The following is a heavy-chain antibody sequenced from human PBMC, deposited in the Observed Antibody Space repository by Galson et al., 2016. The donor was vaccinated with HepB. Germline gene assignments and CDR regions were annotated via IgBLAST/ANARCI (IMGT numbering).Heavy chain of an antibody. CDR3: ARVAREDIVLLPAAILILPFDY. D-gene: IGHD2-2*01. CDR1: GFTFSNYT. J-gene: IGHJ4*02. V-gene: IGHV3-21*01. Sequence: SLRLSCAASGFTFSNYTMKWVRQAPGKGLEWVSSITSNSRYIYYADSLEGRFTISRDNAKNSLYLQMNSLRAEDTVVYYCARVAREDIVLLPAAILILPFDYWGQGTLVTVSS. CDR2: ITSNSRYI.